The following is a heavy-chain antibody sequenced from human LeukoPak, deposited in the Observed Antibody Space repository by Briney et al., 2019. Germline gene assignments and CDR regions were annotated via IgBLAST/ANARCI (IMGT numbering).Heavy chain of an antibody. CDR3: AKGSQATSSGWADY. J-gene: IGHJ4*02. CDR2: ISWNGGSI. V-gene: IGHV3-9*01. D-gene: IGHD6-19*01. CDR1: GFTFDDYA. Sequence: GGSLRLSCAASGFTFDDYAMHWVRQAPGKGLEWVSGISWNGGSIGYADSVKGRFTISRDNAKNSLYLQMNSLRPEDTALYYCAKGSQATSSGWADYWGQGTLVTVSS.